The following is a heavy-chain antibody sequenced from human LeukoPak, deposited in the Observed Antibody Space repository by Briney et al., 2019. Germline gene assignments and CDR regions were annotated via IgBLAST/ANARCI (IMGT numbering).Heavy chain of an antibody. CDR2: IYYSGST. J-gene: IGHJ3*02. D-gene: IGHD1-26*01. CDR3: ARDRVGGLRRNNSPI. Sequence: SETLSLTCTVSGGSISSSSYYWGWIRQPPGKGLEWIGSIYYSGSTYYNPSLRSRVDISLDPSRNQFSLKLSSVTAADTAVYYCARDRVGGLRRNNSPIWGQGTMVTVSS. V-gene: IGHV4-39*07. CDR1: GGSISSSSYY.